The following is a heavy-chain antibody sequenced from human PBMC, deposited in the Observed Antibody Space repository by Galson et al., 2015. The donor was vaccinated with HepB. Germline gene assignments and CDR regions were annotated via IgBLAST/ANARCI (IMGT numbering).Heavy chain of an antibody. CDR1: GDNFNSYS. CDR2: ISTYSFDT. Sequence: SVKVSCKASGDNFNSYSINFVRQAPGQGLEWMGWISTYSFDTDYAQKFQGRVTLTTDTSTTTAYMELRSLTSDDTAIYYCARGGVATIGGPTFDYWGQGALVAVSS. J-gene: IGHJ4*02. D-gene: IGHD5-24*01. V-gene: IGHV1-18*04. CDR3: ARGGVATIGGPTFDY.